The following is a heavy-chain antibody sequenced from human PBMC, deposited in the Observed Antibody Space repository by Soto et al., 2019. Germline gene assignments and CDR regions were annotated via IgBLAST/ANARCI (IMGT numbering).Heavy chain of an antibody. CDR1: GFIFRNHV. V-gene: IGHV3-23*05. J-gene: IGHJ5*02. D-gene: IGHD3-3*01. CDR3: AKIPSRGMIFGAGS. CDR2: IDNSGDGS. Sequence: EVQLLESGGGLEQPGGSLRLSCAASGFIFRNHVLNWVRQAPGKGLEWVSAIDNSGDGSFYADSVKGRFIISRDNSKDTVFLHMNNLRPEDTAFYYCAKIPSRGMIFGAGSWGQGTLATVSS.